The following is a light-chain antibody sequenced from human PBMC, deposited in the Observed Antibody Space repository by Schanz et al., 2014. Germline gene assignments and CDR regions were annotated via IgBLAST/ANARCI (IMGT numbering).Light chain of an antibody. V-gene: IGKV1-39*01. Sequence: DIQMTQSPSSLSASVGDRVTITCRASHNIDNYLFWYQQKPGKAPNLLIYAASTLQSAVPSRFSGSGSGTDFTLTISSLEPEDFAVYYCQQYGSSPCTFGQGTKLEIK. CDR2: AAS. CDR1: HNIDNY. CDR3: QQYGSSPCT. J-gene: IGKJ2*02.